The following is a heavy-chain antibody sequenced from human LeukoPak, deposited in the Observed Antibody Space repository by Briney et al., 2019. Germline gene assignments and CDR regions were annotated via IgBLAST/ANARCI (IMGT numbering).Heavy chain of an antibody. J-gene: IGHJ3*02. Sequence: SETLSLTCTVSGYSISSGYYWGWIRQPPGKGLEWIGSIYHSGSTYYNPSLKSRVTISVDTSKNQFSLKLSSVTAADTAVDYCARDDYYDSSGYYSPHDAFDIWGQGTMVTVSS. CDR2: IYHSGST. D-gene: IGHD3-22*01. CDR1: GYSISSGYY. CDR3: ARDDYYDSSGYYSPHDAFDI. V-gene: IGHV4-38-2*02.